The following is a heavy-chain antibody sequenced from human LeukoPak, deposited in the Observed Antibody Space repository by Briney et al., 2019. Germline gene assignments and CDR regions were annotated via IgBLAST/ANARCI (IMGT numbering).Heavy chain of an antibody. J-gene: IGHJ4*02. Sequence: SETLSLTCTVSGGSISSSSYYWGWIRQPPGKGLEWIGRIYTSGSTNYNPSLKSRVTMSVDTSKNQFSLKLSSVAAADTAVYYCARDSGYDFWSGYFNYWGQGTLVTVSS. D-gene: IGHD3-3*01. CDR1: GGSISSSSYY. V-gene: IGHV4-39*07. CDR2: IYTSGST. CDR3: ARDSGYDFWSGYFNY.